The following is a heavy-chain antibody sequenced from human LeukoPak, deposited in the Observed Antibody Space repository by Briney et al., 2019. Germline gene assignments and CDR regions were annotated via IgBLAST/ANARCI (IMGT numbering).Heavy chain of an antibody. Sequence: PGGSLRLSCVASGFPFSNYWMTWVRQAPGKGLEWVANIKQDGSKKSYVDSVKGRFTISRDNAKNSLYLQMNSLRAEDTAVYFCARDRHYYDSSASDLDAFDIWGQGTMVTVSS. J-gene: IGHJ3*02. D-gene: IGHD3-22*01. CDR2: IKQDGSKK. V-gene: IGHV3-7*01. CDR3: ARDRHYYDSSASDLDAFDI. CDR1: GFPFSNYW.